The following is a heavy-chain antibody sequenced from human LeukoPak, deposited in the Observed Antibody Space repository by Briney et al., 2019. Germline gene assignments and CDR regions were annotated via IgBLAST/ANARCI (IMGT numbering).Heavy chain of an antibody. CDR3: ARASDVYYDFWSGYPNFDY. Sequence: ASVTVSCKASGYTFTSYGISWVRQAPGQGLEWMGWISAYNGNTNYAQKLQGRVTTTTDTSTSTAYMELRSLRSDDTAVYYCARASDVYYDFWSGYPNFDYWGQGTLVTVSS. CDR2: ISAYNGNT. V-gene: IGHV1-18*01. D-gene: IGHD3-3*01. CDR1: GYTFTSYG. J-gene: IGHJ4*02.